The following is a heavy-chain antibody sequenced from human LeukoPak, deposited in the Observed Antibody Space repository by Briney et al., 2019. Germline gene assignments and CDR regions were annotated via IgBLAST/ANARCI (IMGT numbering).Heavy chain of an antibody. CDR3: ARHRSKWLQSSFDY. V-gene: IGHV4-39*01. Sequence: SETLSLTCTVSGGSINSSSYYWGWIRQPPGKGLEWIGSIFYSGNTYDNPSLKSRVTISVDTSKNQFSLRLNSVTAADTAVYYCARHRSKWLQSSFDYWGQGTLVTVSS. D-gene: IGHD5-24*01. CDR1: GGSINSSSYY. J-gene: IGHJ4*02. CDR2: IFYSGNT.